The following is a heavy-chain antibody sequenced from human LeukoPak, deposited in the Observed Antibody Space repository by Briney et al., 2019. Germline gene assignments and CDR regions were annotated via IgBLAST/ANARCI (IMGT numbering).Heavy chain of an antibody. CDR3: ARGWGSGTSAPQH. V-gene: IGHV3-30*12. J-gene: IGHJ1*01. CDR2: IQYDGSHK. CDR1: GFTFSIYA. D-gene: IGHD3-10*01. Sequence: GRSLRLSCEASGFTFSIYAMHWVRQAPGKGLEWVVFIQYDGSHKYYADSVKGRFTISKDNSKNTLYLQMNSLRADDTAVYYCARGWGSGTSAPQHWGQGTLVTVSS.